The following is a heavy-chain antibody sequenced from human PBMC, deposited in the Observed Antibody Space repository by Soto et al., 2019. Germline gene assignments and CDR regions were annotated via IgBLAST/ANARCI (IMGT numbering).Heavy chain of an antibody. CDR3: GKGKGTTISSIGN. D-gene: IGHD1-7*01. J-gene: IGHJ4*02. CDR2: IGASDGST. V-gene: IGHV3-23*01. Sequence: WGRQGPGKGLEWVATIGASDGSTFYADSVKGRITISRDNSKSTVFLQIDGLRAEDTAAYYCGKGKGTTISSIGNWGQGTLVTVSS.